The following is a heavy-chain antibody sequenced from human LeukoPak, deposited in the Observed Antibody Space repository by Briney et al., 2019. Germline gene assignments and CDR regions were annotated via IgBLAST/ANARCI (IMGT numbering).Heavy chain of an antibody. D-gene: IGHD3-10*01. CDR3: ARVLDYYGSGSRDFDY. CDR1: GDSISGSSYY. CDR2: IYHSGST. V-gene: IGHV4-39*07. J-gene: IGHJ4*02. Sequence: SETLSLTCTVSGDSISGSSYYWGWIRQPPGKGLEWIGSIYHSGSTFYNPSLNSRLTMSVDTSKNSFSLKLSSVTAADTAVYYCARVLDYYGSGSRDFDYWGQGTLVTVSS.